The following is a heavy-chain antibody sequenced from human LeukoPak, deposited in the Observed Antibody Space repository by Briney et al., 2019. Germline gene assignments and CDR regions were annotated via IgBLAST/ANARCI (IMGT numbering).Heavy chain of an antibody. V-gene: IGHV4-34*01. J-gene: IGHJ4*02. CDR2: LNHSGST. Sequence: SETLSLTCAVYGGSFSGYYWSWIRQPPGKGLEWIGELNHSGSTNYNPSLKSRVTISVDTSKNQFSLKLSSVTAADTAVYYCARVVYDSSTYPKSYFDFWGQGTLVTVSS. CDR1: GGSFSGYY. D-gene: IGHD3-22*01. CDR3: ARVVYDSSTYPKSYFDF.